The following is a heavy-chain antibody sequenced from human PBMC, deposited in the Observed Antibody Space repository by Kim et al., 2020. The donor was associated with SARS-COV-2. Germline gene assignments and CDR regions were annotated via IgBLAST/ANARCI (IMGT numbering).Heavy chain of an antibody. Sequence: SQKFQGRVTITRDTSASTAYMELSSLRSEDTAVYYCARNSDSSGYSTFDYWGQGTLVTVSS. D-gene: IGHD3-22*01. J-gene: IGHJ4*02. V-gene: IGHV1-3*01. CDR3: ARNSDSSGYSTFDY.